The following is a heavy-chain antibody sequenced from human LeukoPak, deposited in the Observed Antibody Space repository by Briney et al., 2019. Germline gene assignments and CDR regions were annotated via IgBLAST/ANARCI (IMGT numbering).Heavy chain of an antibody. CDR2: IIPIFGTA. D-gene: IGHD6-19*01. V-gene: IGHV1-69*13. CDR1: GYTFTGYY. J-gene: IGHJ4*02. CDR3: ASTYSSGWYVFDY. Sequence: SVKVSCKASGYTFTGYYMHWVRQAPGQGLEWMGGIIPIFGTANYAQKFQGRVTITADESTSTAYMELSSLRSEDTAVYYCASTYSSGWYVFDYWGQGTLVTVSS.